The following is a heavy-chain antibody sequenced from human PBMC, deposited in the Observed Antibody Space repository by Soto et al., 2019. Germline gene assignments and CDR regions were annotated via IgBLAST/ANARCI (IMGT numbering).Heavy chain of an antibody. Sequence: SETLSLTCTVSDGSISSSSYYWAWIRQPPGKGLEWIGSIYYSGSTYYNPSLKSRVTISVDTSKNQFSLKVSSVTAADAAVYYCARRVAVAGHYFDYWGQGTPVTVSS. CDR3: ARRVAVAGHYFDY. CDR1: DGSISSSSYY. CDR2: IYYSGST. V-gene: IGHV4-39*01. D-gene: IGHD6-19*01. J-gene: IGHJ4*02.